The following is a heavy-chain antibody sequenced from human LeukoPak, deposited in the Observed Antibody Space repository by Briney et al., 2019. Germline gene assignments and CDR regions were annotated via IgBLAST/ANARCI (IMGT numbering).Heavy chain of an antibody. Sequence: WIRQPPGKGPEWVSGISWNSGSIGYADSVKGRFTISRDNAKNSLYLQMNSLRAEDTALYYCAKGPYSSSWYYFDYWGQGTLVTVSS. CDR2: ISWNSGSI. V-gene: IGHV3-9*01. CDR3: AKGPYSSSWYYFDY. D-gene: IGHD6-13*01. J-gene: IGHJ4*02.